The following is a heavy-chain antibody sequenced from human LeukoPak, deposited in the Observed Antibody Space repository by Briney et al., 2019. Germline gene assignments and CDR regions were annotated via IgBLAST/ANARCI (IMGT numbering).Heavy chain of an antibody. J-gene: IGHJ4*02. CDR3: AKEMVVVAATYSRWAFDY. D-gene: IGHD2-15*01. V-gene: IGHV3-30*18. CDR2: ISYDGSNK. CDR1: GFTFSSYG. Sequence: GGSLRLSCAASGFTFSSYGMHWVRQAPGKGLEWVAVISYDGSNKYYADSVKGRFTISRDNSKNTLYLQMNSLRAEDTAVYYCAKEMVVVAATYSRWAFDYWGQGTLVTVSS.